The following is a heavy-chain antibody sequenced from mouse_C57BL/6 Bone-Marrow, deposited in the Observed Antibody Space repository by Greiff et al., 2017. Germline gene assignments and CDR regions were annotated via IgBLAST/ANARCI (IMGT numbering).Heavy chain of an antibody. CDR3: ARLGYYGSSYNFDY. D-gene: IGHD1-1*01. CDR1: GYTFTSYW. J-gene: IGHJ2*01. Sequence: QVQLQQPGAELVMPGASVKLSCKASGYTFTSYWMHWVKQRPGQGLEWIGEIDPSDSSTNYNQKFKGKSTLTVDKSSPTAYMQLSSLTSEASAVYYGARLGYYGSSYNFDYWGQGATLTVSS. CDR2: IDPSDSST. V-gene: IGHV1-69*01.